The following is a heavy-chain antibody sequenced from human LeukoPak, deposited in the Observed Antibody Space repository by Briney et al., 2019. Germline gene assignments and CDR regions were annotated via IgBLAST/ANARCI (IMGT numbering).Heavy chain of an antibody. Sequence: PSETLSLTCTVSGGSISSYYWSWIRQPPGKGLEWIGYIYYSGSTNYNPSLKSRVTISVDTSKNQFSLKLSSVTAADTAVYYCARSYYDFWSGYSQLPSYYYYGMDVWGQGTTVTVSS. J-gene: IGHJ6*02. V-gene: IGHV4-59*08. CDR3: ARSYYDFWSGYSQLPSYYYYGMDV. CDR1: GGSISSYY. D-gene: IGHD3-3*01. CDR2: IYYSGST.